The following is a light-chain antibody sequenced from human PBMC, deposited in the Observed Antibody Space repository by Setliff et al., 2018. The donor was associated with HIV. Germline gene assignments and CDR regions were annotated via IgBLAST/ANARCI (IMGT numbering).Light chain of an antibody. Sequence: QSVLTQPASVSGSPGQSITISCTGTSRDVGGYNYVSWYQQHPGKAPKPIIYEVWNRPSGVSNRYSGSKSGNTASLTISGLQTEDEADYYCSSYAITNTLPFGTGTKVTVL. J-gene: IGLJ1*01. CDR2: EVW. CDR1: SRDVGGYNY. CDR3: SSYAITNTLP. V-gene: IGLV2-14*01.